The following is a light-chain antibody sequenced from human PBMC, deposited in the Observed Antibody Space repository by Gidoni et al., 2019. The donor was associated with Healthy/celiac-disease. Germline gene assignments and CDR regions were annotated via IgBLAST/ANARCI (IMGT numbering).Light chain of an antibody. CDR2: GAS. J-gene: IGKJ1*01. CDR3: QQDGSSPRT. Sequence: IVLTPSPGTLSLSPGERATLSCRASQSVSSSYLAWYQQKPGQAPRLLIYGASSRATGIPDRFSGSGSGTDFNLTISRREPEDFAVYYWQQDGSSPRTFXXXTKVEIK. CDR1: QSVSSSY. V-gene: IGKV3-20*01.